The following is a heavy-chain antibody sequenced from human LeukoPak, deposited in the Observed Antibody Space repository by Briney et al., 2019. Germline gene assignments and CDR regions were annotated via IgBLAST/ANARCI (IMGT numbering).Heavy chain of an antibody. CDR2: IYTSGST. D-gene: IGHD3-10*01. J-gene: IGHJ5*02. V-gene: IGHV4-61*02. Sequence: SETLSLTCTVSGGSISSGSYYWSWIRQPAGKGLEWIGRIYTSGSTNYNPSLKSRISISLDTSNSQFSLNLNSVTAADTAMYYCAGERINTVRGVRRRNWFDPWAQGILVTVSS. CDR3: AGERINTVRGVRRRNWFDP. CDR1: GGSISSGSYY.